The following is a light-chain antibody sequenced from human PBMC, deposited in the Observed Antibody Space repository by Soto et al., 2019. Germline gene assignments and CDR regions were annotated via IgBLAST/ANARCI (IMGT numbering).Light chain of an antibody. CDR2: RNN. V-gene: IGLV1-44*01. J-gene: IGLJ3*02. CDR1: SSNIGSNT. Sequence: QSVLTQPPSAYGTPGQRVTISCSGSSSNIGSNTVNWYQQLPGTAPKLLIYRNNQRPSGVPDRFAGSKSGTSASLAISGLQAEDEADYYCAAWDDSLNGGVFGGGTKLTVL. CDR3: AAWDDSLNGGV.